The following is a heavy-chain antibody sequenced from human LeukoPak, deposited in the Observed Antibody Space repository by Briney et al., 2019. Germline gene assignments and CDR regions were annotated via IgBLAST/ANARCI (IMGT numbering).Heavy chain of an antibody. J-gene: IGHJ5*02. V-gene: IGHV4-39*01. CDR3: ARGIQLWLSNWFDP. CDR1: GGSISSSSYY. CDR2: IYYSGST. D-gene: IGHD5-18*01. Sequence: PSETLSLTCTVSGGSISSSSYYWGWIRQPPGKGLEWIGSIYYSGSTYYNPSLKSRVTISVDTSKNQFSLKLSSVTTADTAVYYCARGIQLWLSNWFDPWGQGTLVTVSS.